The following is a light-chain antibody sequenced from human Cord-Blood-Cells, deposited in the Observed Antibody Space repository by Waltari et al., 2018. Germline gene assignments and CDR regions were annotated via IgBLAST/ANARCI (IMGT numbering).Light chain of an antibody. CDR3: QQYGSSPT. J-gene: IGKJ1*01. V-gene: IGKV3-20*01. CDR2: GAS. CDR1: QSVSSSY. Sequence: EIVLTQSPGTLSLSPGERVTISCRASQSVSSSYLAWYQQKPGQAPRLLIYGASSRATGIPDRFSGSGSGTDFTLTISRLEPEDFAVYYCQQYGSSPTFGQGTKVEIK.